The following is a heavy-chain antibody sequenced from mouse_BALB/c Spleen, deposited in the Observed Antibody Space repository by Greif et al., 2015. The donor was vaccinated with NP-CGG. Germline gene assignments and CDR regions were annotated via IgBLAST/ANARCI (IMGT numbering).Heavy chain of an antibody. Sequence: EVQLVESGGDLVKPGGSLKLSCAASGFTFSSYGMSWVRQTPDKRLEWAATISSGGSYTYYPDSVKGRFTISRDNAKNTLYLQMSSLKSEDTAMYYCARDITTATRFAYWGQGTLVTASA. CDR2: ISSGGSYT. J-gene: IGHJ3*01. D-gene: IGHD1-2*01. CDR3: ARDITTATRFAY. CDR1: GFTFSSYG. V-gene: IGHV5-6*01.